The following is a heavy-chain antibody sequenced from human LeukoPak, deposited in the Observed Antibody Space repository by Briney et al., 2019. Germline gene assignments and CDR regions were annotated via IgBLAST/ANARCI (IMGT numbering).Heavy chain of an antibody. V-gene: IGHV3-9*01. J-gene: IGHJ6*03. D-gene: IGHD3-10*01. CDR1: GFTFDDYA. CDR3: ARGRVRGVIVYYYYYMDV. Sequence: GGSLRLSCEASGFTFDDYAMHWVRQVPGKGLEWVSGINWNSAYIGYADSVKGRFTISRDNAKNSLYLQMNSLRVEDTAVYYCARGRVRGVIVYYYYYMDVWGKGTTVTISS. CDR2: INWNSAYI.